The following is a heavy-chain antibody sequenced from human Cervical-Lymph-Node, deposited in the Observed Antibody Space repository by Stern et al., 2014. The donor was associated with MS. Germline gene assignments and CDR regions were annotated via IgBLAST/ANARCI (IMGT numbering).Heavy chain of an antibody. CDR2: IYWDDDK. Sequence: QISLQESGPTLVKPTQTLTLTCTFSGFSLSTSGVGVGWIRQPPGKALEWLALIYWDDDKRYSPSLESRLTITKYTSKNLVFLTMTNMDPVDTATYYCAHLTTAAALDYWGQGTLVTVSS. V-gene: IGHV2-5*02. CDR1: GFSLSTSGVG. J-gene: IGHJ4*02. CDR3: AHLTTAAALDY. D-gene: IGHD1-1*01.